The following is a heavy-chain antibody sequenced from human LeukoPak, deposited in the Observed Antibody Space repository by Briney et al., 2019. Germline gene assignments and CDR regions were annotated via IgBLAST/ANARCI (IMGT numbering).Heavy chain of an antibody. D-gene: IGHD6-13*01. CDR2: TYYRSKWYN. CDR3: ARDRVGDSSSWYPNHYFDY. CDR1: GDSVSSNSAA. V-gene: IGHV6-1*01. Sequence: SQTLSLTCAISGDSVSSNSAAWNWIRQSPSRGLEWLERTYYRSKWYNDYAVSVKSRITISPDTSKNQFSLQLNSVTPEDTAVYYCARDRVGDSSSWYPNHYFDYWGQGTLVTVSS. J-gene: IGHJ4*02.